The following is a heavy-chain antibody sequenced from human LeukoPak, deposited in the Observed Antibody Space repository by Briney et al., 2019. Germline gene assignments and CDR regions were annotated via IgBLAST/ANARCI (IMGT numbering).Heavy chain of an antibody. Sequence: GSLRLSCAASGFPFSTYSMTWVRAGPGKGLEWVSSIYPSGDSTFYADSVKGRFTISRDNSKNTLYLQMSSLRTEDTAIYYCAKDVVPDSGWDLDYWGQGTLVTVSS. V-gene: IGHV3-23*01. CDR2: IYPSGDST. CDR3: AKDVVPDSGWDLDY. J-gene: IGHJ4*02. CDR1: GFPFSTYS. D-gene: IGHD6-19*01.